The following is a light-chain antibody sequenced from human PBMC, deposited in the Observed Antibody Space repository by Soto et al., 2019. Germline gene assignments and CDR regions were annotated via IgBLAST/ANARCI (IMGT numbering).Light chain of an antibody. J-gene: IGLJ2*01. Sequence: QLVLTQPPSASGTPGQRVTIYCSGSNSNIGSDTVNWFQHLPGTAPRLLIYRNDRRPSGVPDRFSGSKSGTSASLAISGLQSEDEADYYCAAWDDSFNGRGVVFGGGTKVTVL. CDR1: NSNIGSDT. CDR2: RND. V-gene: IGLV1-44*01. CDR3: AAWDDSFNGRGVV.